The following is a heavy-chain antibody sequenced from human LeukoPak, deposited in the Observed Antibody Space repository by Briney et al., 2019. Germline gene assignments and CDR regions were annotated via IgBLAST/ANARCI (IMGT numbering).Heavy chain of an antibody. V-gene: IGHV3-21*01. D-gene: IGHD6-13*01. CDR1: GFTFSDYT. CDR2: ISGRSTFM. Sequence: GGSLRLSCAASGFTFSDYTMNWVRRAPGKGLEWVSSISGRSTFMYYADSVKGRFTISRDNAKNSLYLQMNSLRADDTAVYYCARDRVQIAAADSPNDYWGQGTLVPVSS. CDR3: ARDRVQIAAADSPNDY. J-gene: IGHJ4*02.